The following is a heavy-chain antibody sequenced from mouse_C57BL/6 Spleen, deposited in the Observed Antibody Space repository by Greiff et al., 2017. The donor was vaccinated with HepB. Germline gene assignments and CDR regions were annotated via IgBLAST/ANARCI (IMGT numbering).Heavy chain of an antibody. D-gene: IGHD2-4*01. CDR1: GYTFTSYG. CDR3: ARELYDYGAMDY. V-gene: IGHV1-81*01. J-gene: IGHJ4*01. Sequence: QVQLQQSGAELARPGASVKLSCKASGYTFTSYGISWVKQRTGQGLEWIGEIYPRSGNTYYNEKFKGKATLTADKSSSTAYMELRSLTSEDSAVYFCARELYDYGAMDYWGQGTSVTVSS. CDR2: IYPRSGNT.